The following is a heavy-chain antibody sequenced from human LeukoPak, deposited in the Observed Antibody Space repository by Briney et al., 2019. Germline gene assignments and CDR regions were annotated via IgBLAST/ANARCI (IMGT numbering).Heavy chain of an antibody. CDR1: GFRITHCFF. V-gene: IGHV4-38-2*02. CDR3: ARLEVLRDINDLSFEL. J-gene: IGHJ2*01. CDR2: LCHSGAT. Sequence: SGTLSLTCTVSGFRITHCFFWAWIRPPPGGGLEWIGSLCHSGATYYDTSLKGRISTSGDTSKNQFSLKMNLVTAADTAVYYCARLEVLRDINDLSFELWGRGTLVTVSS. D-gene: IGHD2-15*01.